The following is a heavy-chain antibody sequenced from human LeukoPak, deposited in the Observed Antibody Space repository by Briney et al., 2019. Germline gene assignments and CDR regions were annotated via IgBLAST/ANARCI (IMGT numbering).Heavy chain of an antibody. CDR3: SGGGLESGGASY. D-gene: IGHD2-15*01. Sequence: SETLSLTCTVAGDSITNYYWSWIRQPPGKGLECIAYVSYSGGTKYNPSLRSRFPLSLDPSKNQSSLKLSPVPAADPAVFSVSGGGLESGGASYWGQGTLVTVYS. CDR1: GDSITNYY. J-gene: IGHJ4*02. CDR2: VSYSGGT. V-gene: IGHV4-59*01.